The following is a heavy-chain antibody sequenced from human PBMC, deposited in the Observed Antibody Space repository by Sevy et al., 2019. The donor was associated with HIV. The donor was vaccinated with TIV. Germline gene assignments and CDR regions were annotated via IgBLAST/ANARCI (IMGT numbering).Heavy chain of an antibody. J-gene: IGHJ3*02. Sequence: GGSLRLSCAASGFTFSDYYMSWIRQAPGKGLEWVSYISSSGSTIYYADSVKGRFTISRDNAKNSLYLQMNSLRAEDTTVYYCARVGWVTTHGAFDIWGQGTMVTVSS. CDR1: GFTFSDYY. CDR2: ISSSGSTI. V-gene: IGHV3-11*01. D-gene: IGHD1-1*01. CDR3: ARVGWVTTHGAFDI.